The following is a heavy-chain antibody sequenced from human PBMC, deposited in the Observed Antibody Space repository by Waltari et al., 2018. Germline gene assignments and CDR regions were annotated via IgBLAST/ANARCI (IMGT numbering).Heavy chain of an antibody. D-gene: IGHD2-2*02. CDR2: ITCSGGST. J-gene: IGHJ5*02. Sequence: EVQLLESGGGLVQPGGSLRLSCAASGLPFSSYAMSWVRQAPGKGLEWVSTITCSGGSTWYADSVKGRFTMSRDNSKNTLSLQMNSLRAEDTAVYYCEAYTQRGWFDPWGQGTLVTVSS. CDR3: EAYTQRGWFDP. CDR1: GLPFSSYA. V-gene: IGHV3-23*01.